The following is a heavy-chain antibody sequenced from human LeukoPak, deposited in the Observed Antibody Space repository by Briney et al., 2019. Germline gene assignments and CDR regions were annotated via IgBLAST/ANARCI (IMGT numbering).Heavy chain of an antibody. Sequence: SETLSLTCTVSGGSISSYYWSWIQQPPGKGLEWIGYIYTSGSTNYNPSLKSRVTISVDTSKNQFSLKLSSVTAADTAVYYCARQVTGQYYYYYYYMDVWGKGTTVTVSS. CDR2: IYTSGST. D-gene: IGHD1-20*01. V-gene: IGHV4-4*09. J-gene: IGHJ6*03. CDR1: GGSISSYY. CDR3: ARQVTGQYYYYYYYMDV.